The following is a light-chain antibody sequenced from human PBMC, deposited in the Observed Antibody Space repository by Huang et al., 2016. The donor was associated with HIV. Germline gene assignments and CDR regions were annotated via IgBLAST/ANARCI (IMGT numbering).Light chain of an antibody. J-gene: IGKJ1*01. CDR1: QSLTNS. CDR3: QQSYNTPRT. CDR2: GAS. Sequence: DIQMTPSPSSLSASVGDRVTITCRAIQSLTNSLNWYQQRPGEAPRLLIFGASNLQSGVPSRFSGTRSGTQFTLTITTLQPEDSAIYYCQQSYNTPRTFGQGTKVQI. V-gene: IGKV1-39*01.